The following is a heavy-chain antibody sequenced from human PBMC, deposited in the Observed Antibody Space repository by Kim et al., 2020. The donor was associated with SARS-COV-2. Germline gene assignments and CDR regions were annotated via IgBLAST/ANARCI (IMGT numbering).Heavy chain of an antibody. D-gene: IGHD1-26*01. CDR3: ARGSSGSYAY. CDR2: TA. V-gene: IGHV1-69*06. Sequence: TANDAQKFQGRVTITADKSTSTAYMELSSLRSEDTAVYYCARGSSGSYAYWGQGTLVTVSS. J-gene: IGHJ4*02.